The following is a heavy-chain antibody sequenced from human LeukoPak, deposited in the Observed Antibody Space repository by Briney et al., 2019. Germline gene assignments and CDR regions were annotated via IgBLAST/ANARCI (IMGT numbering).Heavy chain of an antibody. CDR2: FKESGGST. D-gene: IGHD6-19*01. Sequence: GGSLRLSCAASGFTFRNYALSWVRQAPGKGLEGGSGFKESGGSTSYAESVKGRFTISRDISKNTMYLQMDSLRAEDTAVYYCAKVYASGWSYFDSWGQGTLVTVSS. CDR3: AKVYASGWSYFDS. V-gene: IGHV3-23*01. CDR1: GFTFRNYA. J-gene: IGHJ4*02.